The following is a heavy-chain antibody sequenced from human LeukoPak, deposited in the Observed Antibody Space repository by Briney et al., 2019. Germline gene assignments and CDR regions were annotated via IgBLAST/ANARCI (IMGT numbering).Heavy chain of an antibody. CDR2: INSDGSNT. D-gene: IGHD2-2*01. Sequence: GGSLRLSCAASGFIFSSYAMSWFRQAPGKGLVWVSRINSDGSNTRYADSVKGRFTITRDNAKNTVYLQMNSLRTEDTALYYCAKEGRPYCSSTSCYALDYWGQGTLVTVSS. CDR1: GFIFSSYA. V-gene: IGHV3-74*01. J-gene: IGHJ4*02. CDR3: AKEGRPYCSSTSCYALDY.